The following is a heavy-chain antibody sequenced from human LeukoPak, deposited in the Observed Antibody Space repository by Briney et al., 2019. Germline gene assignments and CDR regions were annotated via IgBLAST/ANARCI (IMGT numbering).Heavy chain of an antibody. J-gene: IGHJ4*02. CDR2: INLEGSQK. Sequence: GGSLRLSCAASGFNFSDYSMTWVRQAPGKGLEWVANINLEGSQKYYVDSLKGRFTISRDNANNLLYLQMNSLRAEDTAVYYCARDVDYANPRHDYWGQGTLVTVSS. CDR3: ARDVDYANPRHDY. CDR1: GFNFSDYS. V-gene: IGHV3-7*01. D-gene: IGHD4/OR15-4a*01.